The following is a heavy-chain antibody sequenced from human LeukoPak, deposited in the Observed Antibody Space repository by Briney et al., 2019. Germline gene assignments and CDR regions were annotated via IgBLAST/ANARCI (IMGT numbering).Heavy chain of an antibody. V-gene: IGHV4-34*01. CDR1: GGSFSDYY. J-gene: IGHJ4*02. CDR2: IYYSGST. D-gene: IGHD2-2*01. CDR3: ARGVGQYQLLYFDY. Sequence: SETLSLTCAIYGGSFSDYYWGWIRQPPGKGLEWIGSIYYSGSTYYNPSLKSRVTISVDTSKNQFSLKLSSVTAADTAVYYCARGVGQYQLLYFDYWGQGTLVTVSS.